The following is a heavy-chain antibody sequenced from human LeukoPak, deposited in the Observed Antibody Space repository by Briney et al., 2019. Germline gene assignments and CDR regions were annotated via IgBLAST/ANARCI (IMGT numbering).Heavy chain of an antibody. D-gene: IGHD1-1*01. Sequence: PSETLSLTCTVSGGSISSNKYYWSWIRQHPGKCLEWIGYIDYSGTTYYNPSLNRPVTISVDTSENQFSLTLDSVTAADTAVFYCATVMTGSRYFDLWGRGTLVTVSS. CDR2: IDYSGTT. CDR1: GGSISSNKYY. V-gene: IGHV4-31*01. J-gene: IGHJ2*01. CDR3: ATVMTGSRYFDL.